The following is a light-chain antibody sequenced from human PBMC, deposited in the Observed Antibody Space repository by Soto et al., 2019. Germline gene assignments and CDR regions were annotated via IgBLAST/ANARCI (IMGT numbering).Light chain of an antibody. CDR3: SSYTSINTWV. CDR1: TSDVGGYNY. Sequence: QSALTQPASVSGSPGQSITISCTGTTSDVGGYNYVSWYQQHPGKVPKLMIYEVSNRPSGISNRFSSSKSGNTASLTISGLQAEDEADYYCSSYTSINTWVFGGGTKLTVL. J-gene: IGLJ3*02. CDR2: EVS. V-gene: IGLV2-14*01.